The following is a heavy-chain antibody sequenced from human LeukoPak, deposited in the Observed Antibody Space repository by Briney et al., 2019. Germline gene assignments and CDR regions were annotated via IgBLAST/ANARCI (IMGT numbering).Heavy chain of an antibody. J-gene: IGHJ4*02. CDR2: ISLSGVT. Sequence: SGTLSLTCGVSGGSISSTNWWSWVRQPPGQGLEWIGEISLSGVTNYNPSLKSRVTMSLDRSKNHLSLILTSVTAADTAVYYCSRESGAFSPFGYWGQGTLVTVSS. D-gene: IGHD1-26*01. CDR1: GGSISSTNW. CDR3: SRESGAFSPFGY. V-gene: IGHV4-4*02.